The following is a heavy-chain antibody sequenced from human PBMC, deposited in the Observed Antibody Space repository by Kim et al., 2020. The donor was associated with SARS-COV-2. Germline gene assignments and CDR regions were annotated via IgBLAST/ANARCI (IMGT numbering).Heavy chain of an antibody. J-gene: IGHJ4*02. CDR1: GFTFGSHS. CDR3: AREYGRKNNFDY. Sequence: GGSLRLSCSDSGFTFGSHSMVWVRQAPGKGLEWISFISSSSSTIEYADSVKGRFTVSRDNVKNSLYLQLNSLRDEDTAFYFCAREYGRKNNFDYWGLGTLVTVSS. V-gene: IGHV3-48*02. D-gene: IGHD4-17*01. CDR2: ISSSSSTI.